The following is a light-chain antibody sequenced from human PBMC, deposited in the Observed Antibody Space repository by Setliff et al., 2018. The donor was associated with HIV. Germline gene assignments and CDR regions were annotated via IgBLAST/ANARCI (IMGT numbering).Light chain of an antibody. CDR2: DVS. CDR3: CSYAGSYTSYV. V-gene: IGLV2-11*01. Sequence: QSVLTQPRSVSGSPGQSVTISCTGTSSDVGGYNYVSWYQQHPGKAPKLMIYDVSERPSGVPDRFSGSKSANTASLTISGLQAEDEADYYCCSYAGSYTSYVFGTGTKVTV. J-gene: IGLJ1*01. CDR1: SSDVGGYNY.